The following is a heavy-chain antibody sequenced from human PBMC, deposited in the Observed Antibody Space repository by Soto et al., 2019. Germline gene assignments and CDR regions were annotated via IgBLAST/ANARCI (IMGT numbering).Heavy chain of an antibody. CDR1: GGSISSGDYY. J-gene: IGHJ4*02. D-gene: IGHD5-18*01. CDR3: ARADGYSPYPFDY. Sequence: QVQLQESGPGLVKPSQTLSLTCSVSGGSISSGDYYWSWIRQPPGKGLEWIGYIYYSGSTYYNPSLKSRVTISVDTSKNQFSLKLSSVTAADTAVYYCARADGYSPYPFDYWGQGTLVTVSS. CDR2: IYYSGST. V-gene: IGHV4-30-4*01.